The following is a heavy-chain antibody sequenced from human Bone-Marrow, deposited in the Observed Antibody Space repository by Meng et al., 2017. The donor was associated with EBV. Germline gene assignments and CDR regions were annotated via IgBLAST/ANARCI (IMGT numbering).Heavy chain of an antibody. CDR1: GGTSSSCA. J-gene: IGHJ4*02. V-gene: IGHV1-69*06. Sequence: QGRVGRVETVVKKLRASGKVSGNASGGTSSSCASSWARQAPGQGLGWMGGIIPIFGTANYAQKFQGSVTITADKSTSKAYMVMSSLRAEYTAVYYCARDTHDYVALTFFDHWGQGTLVTVSS. D-gene: IGHD3-16*01. CDR2: IIPIFGTA. CDR3: ARDTHDYVALTFFDH.